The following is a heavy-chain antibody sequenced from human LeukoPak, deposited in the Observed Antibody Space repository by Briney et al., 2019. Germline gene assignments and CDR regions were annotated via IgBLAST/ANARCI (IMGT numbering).Heavy chain of an antibody. D-gene: IGHD3-10*01. J-gene: IGHJ4*02. CDR2: INHSGRT. CDR1: VGSFSVYD. CDR3: ARYRKLLWFGEYDY. V-gene: IGHV4-34*01. Sequence: SETLSLTCALYVGSFSVYDCTCIRQPPGHGLEWIGEINHSGRTNYNQSLKRRVTISVDTSKNQYSLKLSSVTAEHTAVYYCARYRKLLWFGEYDYWGQGTVVSVSS.